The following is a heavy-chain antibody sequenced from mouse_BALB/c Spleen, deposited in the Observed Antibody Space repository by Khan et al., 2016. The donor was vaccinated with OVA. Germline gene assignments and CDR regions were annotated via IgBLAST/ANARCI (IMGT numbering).Heavy chain of an antibody. V-gene: IGHV5-6-3*01. CDR2: ITSNGGST. CDR3: ARMARTIN. CDR1: GFTFSSYG. Sequence: EVELVESGGGLVQPGGSLKLSCAAPGFTFSSYGMSWVRQTPDKRLELVATITSNGGSTYYPDSVKGRFTISRDNAKNTLYLQMSSLKSEDTAMYYCARMARTINWGQGTTLTVSS. J-gene: IGHJ2*01.